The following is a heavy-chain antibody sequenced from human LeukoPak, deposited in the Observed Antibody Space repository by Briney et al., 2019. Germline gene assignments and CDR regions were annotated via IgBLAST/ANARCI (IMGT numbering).Heavy chain of an antibody. J-gene: IGHJ4*02. CDR3: AREGSSGY. CDR1: VYTFTASN. Sequence: GASVTVSFKSSVYTFTASNIHWVRQAPGQGLEWMGWISPNNGATTYAQNFQARVIMTRDTSISTAYIELSRLTSDDTAVYFCAREGSSGYWGQGTLVTVSS. V-gene: IGHV1-2*02. CDR2: ISPNNGAT. D-gene: IGHD1-26*01.